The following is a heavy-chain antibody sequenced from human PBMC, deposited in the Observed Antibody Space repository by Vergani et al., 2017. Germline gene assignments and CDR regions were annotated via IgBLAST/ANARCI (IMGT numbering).Heavy chain of an antibody. CDR2: IYHSGST. CDR3: AGDSGGYVWGSYEAWFDP. CDR1: GYSISSGYY. V-gene: IGHV4-38-2*02. D-gene: IGHD3-16*01. Sequence: QVQLQESGPGLVKPSETLSLTCTVSGYSISSGYYWGWIRQPPGKGLEWIGSIYHSGSTYYNPSLKSRVTISVDTSQNQFSLKLSSVTAADTAVYYCAGDSGGYVWGSYEAWFDPWGQGTLVTVSS. J-gene: IGHJ5*02.